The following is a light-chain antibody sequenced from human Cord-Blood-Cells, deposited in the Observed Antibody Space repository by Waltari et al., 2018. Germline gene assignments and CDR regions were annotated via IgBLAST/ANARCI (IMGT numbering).Light chain of an antibody. Sequence: EIVMTQSPATLSVSPGERATLSCRASQSVSSNLARYQQKPGQAPRLLIYGASTRATGIPARFSGSGSGTEFTLTISSLQSKDFAVYYCQQYNNWPYSFGQGTKLEIK. CDR3: QQYNNWPYS. J-gene: IGKJ2*03. CDR2: GAS. CDR1: QSVSSN. V-gene: IGKV3-15*01.